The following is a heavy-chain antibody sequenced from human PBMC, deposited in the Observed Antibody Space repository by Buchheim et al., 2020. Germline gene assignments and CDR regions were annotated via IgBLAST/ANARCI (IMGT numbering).Heavy chain of an antibody. Sequence: EVQLVESGGGLVQPGGSLRLSCAASGFTFSSYWMHWVRQAPGKGLVWVSRISTDGTSTNYADSVKGRFTVSRDNAKNTLYLQMNNLRAEDTAVYYCARDATGTDYAALDPWGQGTL. J-gene: IGHJ5*02. D-gene: IGHD4-17*01. CDR3: ARDATGTDYAALDP. CDR1: GFTFSSYW. CDR2: ISTDGTST. V-gene: IGHV3-74*01.